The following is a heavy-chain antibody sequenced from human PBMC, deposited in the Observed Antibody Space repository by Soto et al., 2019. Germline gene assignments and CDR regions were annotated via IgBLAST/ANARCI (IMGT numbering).Heavy chain of an antibody. CDR3: ARVDYYDSSGYYLGAFDI. Sequence: SETLSLTCTVSGGSISSGDYYWSWIRQHPGKGLEWIGYIYYSRSTYYNPSLKSRVTISVDMSKNQFSLRLSSVTAADTAVYYCARVDYYDSSGYYLGAFDIWGQGTMVTVSS. CDR1: GGSISSGDYY. D-gene: IGHD3-22*01. V-gene: IGHV4-31*03. CDR2: IYYSRST. J-gene: IGHJ3*02.